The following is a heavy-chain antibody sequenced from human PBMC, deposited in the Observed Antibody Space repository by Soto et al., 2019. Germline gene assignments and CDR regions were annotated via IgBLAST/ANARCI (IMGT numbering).Heavy chain of an antibody. Sequence: GASGKVSCKASGYDFSSYAMHLVGPAPGQRVEWVGWINVGRGNTDYSQSFQDRITITRDTSASTVYMELNSLKSEDTAVYYCARDGGDCGYRLIYYYCVGLDVWGQGTMVTVSS. V-gene: IGHV1-3*01. CDR1: GYDFSSYA. D-gene: IGHD5-12*01. J-gene: IGHJ6*02. CDR2: INVGRGNT. CDR3: ARDGGDCGYRLIYYYCVGLDV.